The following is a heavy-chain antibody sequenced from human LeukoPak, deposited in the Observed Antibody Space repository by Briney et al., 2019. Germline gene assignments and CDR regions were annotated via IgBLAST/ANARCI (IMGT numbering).Heavy chain of an antibody. CDR2: IYDSVT. D-gene: IGHD5-12*01. J-gene: IGHJ4*02. Sequence: PSETLSLTCTVSGGSISNYYWSWIRQPPGKGLEWIGYIYDSVTKYNPSLKSRVSISVDTSKNQFSLKLSSVTAADTAVYYCARHASSRSSGFITYWGQGTLVTVSS. CDR3: ARHASSRSSGFITY. V-gene: IGHV4-59*08. CDR1: GGSISNYY.